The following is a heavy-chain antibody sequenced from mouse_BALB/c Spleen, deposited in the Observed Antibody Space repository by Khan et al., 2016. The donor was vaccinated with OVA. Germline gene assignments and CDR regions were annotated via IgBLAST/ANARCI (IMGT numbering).Heavy chain of an antibody. CDR3: ARGRAY. D-gene: IGHD3-3*01. J-gene: IGHJ3*01. CDR2: ISYSGST. V-gene: IGHV3-2*02. Sequence: EVQLQESGPGLVKPSQSLSLTCTVTGYSITSDYAWNWIRQFPGNKLEWMGYISYSGSTSYTPSPKSRISITRDTSKNQFFLQLNSVTTEDTATYYGARGRAYWGQGTLVTVSA. CDR1: GYSITSDYA.